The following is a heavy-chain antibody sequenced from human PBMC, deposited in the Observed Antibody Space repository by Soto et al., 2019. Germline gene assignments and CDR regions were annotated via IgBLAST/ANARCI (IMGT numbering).Heavy chain of an antibody. D-gene: IGHD2-21*02. CDR3: VKDRELVEVTPAYYFDY. CDR2: ITSNGGST. J-gene: IGHJ4*02. Sequence: PVGSLRLSCSVSGFTFSSYAMHRVRQAPGKGLEYVSAITSNGGSTYYADSVKGRFTISRDNSKNTLYLQMSSLRAEDTAVYYCVKDRELVEVTPAYYFDYWGQGTLVTVSS. CDR1: GFTFSSYA. V-gene: IGHV3-64D*06.